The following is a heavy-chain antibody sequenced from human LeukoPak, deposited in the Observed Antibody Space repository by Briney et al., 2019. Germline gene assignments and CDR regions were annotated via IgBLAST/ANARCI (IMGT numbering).Heavy chain of an antibody. CDR1: GYTFTSYD. J-gene: IGHJ4*02. CDR2: MNPNSGNT. D-gene: IGHD6-13*01. CDR3: ASDPSIAAAGN. V-gene: IGHV1-8*01. Sequence: ASVKVSCKASGYTFTSYDINWVRQATGQGLEWMGWMNPNSGNTGYAQKFQGRVTMTRDTSISTAYMELSSLRSDDTAVYFCASDPSIAAAGNWGQGTLVTVSS.